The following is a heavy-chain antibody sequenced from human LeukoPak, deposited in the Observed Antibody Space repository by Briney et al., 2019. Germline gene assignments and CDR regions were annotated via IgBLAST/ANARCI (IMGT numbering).Heavy chain of an antibody. CDR2: ISGSGTNT. V-gene: IGHV3-23*01. CDR3: AKDLRTVVTWGYWYFDL. J-gene: IGHJ2*01. CDR1: GFTFSSHA. D-gene: IGHD4-23*01. Sequence: GGSLRLSCVASGFTFSSHAMSWVRQAPGKGLEWVSVISGSGTNTDYADSLKGRFTISRDNSKNTLYLQMNSLRVEDTALYYCAKDLRTVVTWGYWYFDLWGRGTLVTVSS.